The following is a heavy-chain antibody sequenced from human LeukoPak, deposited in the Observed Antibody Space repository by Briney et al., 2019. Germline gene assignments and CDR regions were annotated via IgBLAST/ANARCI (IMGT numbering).Heavy chain of an antibody. J-gene: IGHJ5*02. CDR3: AGEAIKGANWFAP. V-gene: IGHV6-1*01. CDR2: TYYRSKWYN. Sequence: SQTLSLTCAISGDSVSSNSAARNWIRQSPSRGLEWLGRTYYRSKWYNDYAVSVKSRITINPDTSKNQFSLHLNSVTPEDTAVYYCAGEAIKGANWFAPWGQGTLVTVSS. CDR1: GDSVSSNSAA. D-gene: IGHD3-16*01.